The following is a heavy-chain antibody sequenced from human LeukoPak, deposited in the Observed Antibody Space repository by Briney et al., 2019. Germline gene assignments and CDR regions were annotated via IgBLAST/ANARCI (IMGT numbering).Heavy chain of an antibody. CDR3: ARGGYTGYDGLDPNY. D-gene: IGHD5-12*01. J-gene: IGHJ4*02. CDR2: INSNSGGT. CDR1: GYTFIGYY. V-gene: IGHV1-2*02. Sequence: ASVKVSCKASGYTFIGYYMHWVRQAPGQGLEWVGWINSNSGGTNYAQSFQGRVTMTRDTSISTAYMELSRLTSDDTAVYYCARGGYTGYDGLDPNYWGQGTLVTVSS.